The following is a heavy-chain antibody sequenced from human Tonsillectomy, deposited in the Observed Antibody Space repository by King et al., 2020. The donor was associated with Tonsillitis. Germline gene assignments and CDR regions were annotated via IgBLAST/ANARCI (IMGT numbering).Heavy chain of an antibody. CDR2: IYWNDDK. J-gene: IGHJ4*02. V-gene: IGHV2-5*01. CDR3: AHQGDILTGYDY. CDR1: GFSLSTSGVG. Sequence: TLKESGPTLVKPTQTLTLTCTFSGFSLSTSGVGVGWIRQPPGKALEWLALIYWNDDKRYSLSLKSRLTITQDTSKNQVVLTITNMDPVDTATYYCAHQGDILTGYDYWGQGTLVTVAS. D-gene: IGHD3-9*01.